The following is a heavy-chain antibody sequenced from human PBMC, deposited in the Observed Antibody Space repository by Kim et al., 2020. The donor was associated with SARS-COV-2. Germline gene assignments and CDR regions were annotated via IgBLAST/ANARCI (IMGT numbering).Heavy chain of an antibody. J-gene: IGHJ5*02. Sequence: ADSVKGRFTISRDHAKNSLYLQMNSLRAEDTAVYYCARLYDSSGVNWFDPWGQGTLVTVSS. CDR3: ARLYDSSGVNWFDP. V-gene: IGHV3-11*06. D-gene: IGHD3-22*01.